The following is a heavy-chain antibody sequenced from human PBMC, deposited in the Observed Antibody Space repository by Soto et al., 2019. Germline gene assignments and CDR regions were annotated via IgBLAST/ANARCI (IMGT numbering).Heavy chain of an antibody. CDR1: GYTFTGYY. D-gene: IGHD2-2*01. CDR3: ARDHGGYCSSTSCQLDYYYYYGMDV. V-gene: IGHV1-2*04. J-gene: IGHJ6*02. CDR2: INPNSGGT. Sequence: ASVKVSCKASGYTFTGYYMHWVRQAHGQGLEWMGWINPNSGGTNYAQKFQGWVTMTRDTSISIAYMALSRPRSYDPSPDYCARDHGGYCSSTSCQLDYYYYYGMDVWGQGTTVTVSS.